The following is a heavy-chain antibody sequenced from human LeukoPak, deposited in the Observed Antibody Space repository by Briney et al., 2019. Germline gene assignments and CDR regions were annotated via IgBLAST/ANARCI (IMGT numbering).Heavy chain of an antibody. Sequence: PSETLSLTCAVYGGSFSGYYWSWIRQPPGKGLEWSGEINHSGSTNYNPSLKSRVTISVDTSKNQFSLKLSSVTAADTAVYYCARPARRRIVVVKDYYYMDVWGKGTTVTVSS. CDR3: ARPARRRIVVVKDYYYMDV. J-gene: IGHJ6*03. V-gene: IGHV4-34*01. CDR1: GGSFSGYY. CDR2: INHSGST. D-gene: IGHD3-22*01.